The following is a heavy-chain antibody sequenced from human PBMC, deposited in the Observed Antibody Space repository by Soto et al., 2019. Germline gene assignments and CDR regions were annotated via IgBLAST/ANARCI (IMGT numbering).Heavy chain of an antibody. J-gene: IGHJ4*02. CDR2: VFHSATT. Sequence: SETLYLTCTVSGDSFNDYYCNWIRQVPGKGLEWIGFVFHSATTSYNPSLKTRVAISDDTSKKQFSLRLTSVTAADTAIYYCARGHYSSGWPIDHWGQGILVTVSS. D-gene: IGHD6-19*01. V-gene: IGHV4-59*01. CDR1: GDSFNDYY. CDR3: ARGHYSSGWPIDH.